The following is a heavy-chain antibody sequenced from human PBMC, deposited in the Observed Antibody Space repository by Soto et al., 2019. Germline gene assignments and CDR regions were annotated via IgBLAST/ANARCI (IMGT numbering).Heavy chain of an antibody. CDR1: GGSISSYY. CDR2: IYYSGST. Sequence: QVQLQESGPGLVKPSETLSLTCTVSGGSISSYYWSWIRQPPGKGLEWIGYIYYSGSTNYNPSLKXXXXXXXXXXXXXXXXXXXXXXXXXXXXXXXXXXXXXXXXXXFDYWGQGTLVTVSS. J-gene: IGHJ4*02. CDR3: XXXXXXXXXXXFDY. V-gene: IGHV4-59*01.